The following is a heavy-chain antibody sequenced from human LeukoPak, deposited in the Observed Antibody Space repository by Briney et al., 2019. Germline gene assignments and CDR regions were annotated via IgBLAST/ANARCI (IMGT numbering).Heavy chain of an antibody. CDR3: ASPRGYRSR. V-gene: IGHV4-34*01. J-gene: IGHJ4*02. Sequence: SEALSLTCAVYGGSFSGYYWSWIRQPPGKGLEWIGEINHSGSTNYNPSLKSRVTISVDTSKNQFSLKLSSVTAADTAVYYCASPRGYRSRWGQGTLVTVSS. CDR2: INHSGST. D-gene: IGHD5-18*01. CDR1: GGSFSGYY.